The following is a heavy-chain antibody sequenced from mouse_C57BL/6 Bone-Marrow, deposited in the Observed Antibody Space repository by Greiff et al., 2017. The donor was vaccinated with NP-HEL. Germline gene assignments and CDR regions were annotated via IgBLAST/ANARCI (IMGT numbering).Heavy chain of an antibody. J-gene: IGHJ3*01. Sequence: EVHLVESGGGLVKPGGSLKLSCAASGFTFSSYAMSWVRQTPEKRLEWVATISDGGSYTYYPDNVKGRFTISRDNAKNNLYLQMSHLKSEDTAMYYCARDYGSSSYWGQGTLVTVSA. D-gene: IGHD1-1*01. V-gene: IGHV5-4*01. CDR1: GFTFSSYA. CDR2: ISDGGSYT. CDR3: ARDYGSSSY.